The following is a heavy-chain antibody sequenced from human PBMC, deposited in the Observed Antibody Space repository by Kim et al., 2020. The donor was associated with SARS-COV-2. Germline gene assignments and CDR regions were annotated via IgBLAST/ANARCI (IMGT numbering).Heavy chain of an antibody. J-gene: IGHJ4*02. CDR2: ISGSGDNR. Sequence: GGSLRLSCAASGFTFSDYTMTWVRQAPGKGLDWVSAISGSGDNRYYADSVKGRFTISRDNSKNTLYLQMNSLRAEDAAVYYCAKDYVSGWFDYWGQGTLVTVSS. CDR1: GFTFSDYT. V-gene: IGHV3-23*01. D-gene: IGHD6-19*01. CDR3: AKDYVSGWFDY.